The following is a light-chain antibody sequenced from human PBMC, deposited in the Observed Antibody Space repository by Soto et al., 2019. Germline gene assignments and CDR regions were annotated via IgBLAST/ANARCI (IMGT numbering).Light chain of an antibody. Sequence: QSVLTQPASVSGSPGQSITISCTGTSTDVGRYNYVSWYQQHPGKAPKLMVYDVSNRPSWVSNRFPGSKSGITASLTISRLQAEEEADYYCTSYTSDSTYVFGTGTKVTVL. V-gene: IGLV2-14*01. CDR2: DVS. J-gene: IGLJ1*01. CDR3: TSYTSDSTYV. CDR1: STDVGRYNY.